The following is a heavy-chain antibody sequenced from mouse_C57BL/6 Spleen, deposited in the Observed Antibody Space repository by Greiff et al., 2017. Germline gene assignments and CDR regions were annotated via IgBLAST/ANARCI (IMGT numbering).Heavy chain of an antibody. CDR2: IYPGDGDT. CDR1: GYAFSSYW. CDR3: ARQEEIKKVAD. Sequence: QVQLKQSGAELVKPGASVKISCKASGYAFSSYWMNWVKQRPGKGLEWIGQIYPGDGDTNYNGKFKGKATMTADKSSSTAYMQIRSLTSEDSAVDVCARQEEIKKVADWGQGKRVTVSA. V-gene: IGHV1-80*01. J-gene: IGHJ3*01.